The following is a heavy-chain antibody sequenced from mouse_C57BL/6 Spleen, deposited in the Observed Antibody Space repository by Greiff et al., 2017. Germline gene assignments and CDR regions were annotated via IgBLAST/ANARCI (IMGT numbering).Heavy chain of an antibody. J-gene: IGHJ2*01. CDR3: AREGTVVAPFDD. D-gene: IGHD1-1*01. CDR2: ISDGDSYT. CDR1: GFTFSSYA. Sequence: EVLLVESGGGLVKPGGSLKLSCAASGFTFSSYAMSWVRQTPEKRLEWVATISDGDSYTYYPDNVKGRVTISRDKAKNTLYLQMSHLKSEDTAMYYCAREGTVVAPFDDWGQGTTVTVSS. V-gene: IGHV5-4*01.